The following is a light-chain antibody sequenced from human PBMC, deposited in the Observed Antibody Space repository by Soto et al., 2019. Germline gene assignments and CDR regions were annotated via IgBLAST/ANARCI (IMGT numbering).Light chain of an antibody. CDR2: EVS. Sequence: QSPLTQPASVSGSPGQSITISCTGSSNDIGAYKYVSWYQQYPGKAPKLIIFEVSNRPSGVSNRFSGSKSGNTASLTIAGLQAEDEADYHCSSYTTGSTLYVFGGGTK. V-gene: IGLV2-14*01. CDR1: SNDIGAYKY. CDR3: SSYTTGSTLYV. J-gene: IGLJ1*01.